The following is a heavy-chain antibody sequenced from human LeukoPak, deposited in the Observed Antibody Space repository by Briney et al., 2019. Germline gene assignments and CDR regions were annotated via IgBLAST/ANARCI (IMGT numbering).Heavy chain of an antibody. CDR3: TKGHPRN. V-gene: IGHV3-64D*06. J-gene: IGHJ4*02. Sequence: GGSLRLSCSASGFTFSSYAMHWVRQAPGKGLEYVSVISSDGGSTYYADSVKGRLIISRADSKNTLYLQMSSLRLEDTAVYYCTKGHPRNWGQGTLVTVSS. CDR2: ISSDGGST. CDR1: GFTFSSYA.